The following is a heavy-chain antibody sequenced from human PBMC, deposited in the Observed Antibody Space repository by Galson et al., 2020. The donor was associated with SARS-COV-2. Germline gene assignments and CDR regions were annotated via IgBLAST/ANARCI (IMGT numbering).Heavy chain of an antibody. V-gene: IGHV1-58*01. CDR3: AAGGYYYDSSGYFQHFDY. D-gene: IGHD3-22*01. CDR2: IVVGSGNT. J-gene: IGHJ4*02. CDR1: GFTFTSSA. Sequence: SVKVSCKASGFTFTSSAVQWVRQARGQRLEWIGWIVVGSGNTNYAQKFQERVTITRDMSTSTAYMELSSLRSEDTAVYYCAAGGYYYDSSGYFQHFDYWGQGTLVTVSS.